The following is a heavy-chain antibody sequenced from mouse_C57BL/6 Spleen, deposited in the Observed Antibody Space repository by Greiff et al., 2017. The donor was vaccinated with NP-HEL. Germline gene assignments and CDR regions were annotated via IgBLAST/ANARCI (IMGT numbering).Heavy chain of an antibody. CDR3: TRYYYGSSGWYFDV. CDR1: GFNIKDDY. CDR2: IDPENGDT. J-gene: IGHJ1*03. V-gene: IGHV14-4*01. D-gene: IGHD1-1*01. Sequence: VQLQQSGAELVRPGASVKLSCTASGFNIKDDYMHWVKQRPEQGLEWIGWIDPENGDTEYASKFQGKATITADTSSNTASLQLSSLTSEDTAVYYCTRYYYGSSGWYFDVWGTGTTVTVAS.